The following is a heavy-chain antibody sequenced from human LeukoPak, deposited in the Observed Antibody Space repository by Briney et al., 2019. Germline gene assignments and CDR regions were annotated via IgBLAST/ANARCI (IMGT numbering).Heavy chain of an antibody. CDR3: ARYRCSSTSCYYFIGFDP. V-gene: IGHV4-31*03. D-gene: IGHD2-2*01. J-gene: IGHJ5*02. CDR1: GGSISSGGYY. CDR2: IYYGGST. Sequence: SETLSLTCTVSGGSISSGGYYWSWIRQHPGKGLEWIGYIYYGGSTYYNPSLKSRVTISVDTSKNQFSLKLSSVTAADTAVYYCARYRCSSTSCYYFIGFDPWGQGTLVTVSS.